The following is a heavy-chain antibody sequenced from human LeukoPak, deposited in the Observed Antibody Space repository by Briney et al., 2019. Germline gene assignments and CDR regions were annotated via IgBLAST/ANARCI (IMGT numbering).Heavy chain of an antibody. Sequence: SETLSLTCTVSGYSISSAYYWGWIRPPPGKGLEWVGSFYHSGSTYYNPSLKRRVTISVDTSKNQFSLRLRSVTAADTAVYYCARGKARLAWFDPWGQGTLVTVSS. J-gene: IGHJ5*02. CDR1: GYSISSAYY. V-gene: IGHV4-38-2*02. CDR3: ARGKARLAWFDP. D-gene: IGHD6-19*01. CDR2: FYHSGST.